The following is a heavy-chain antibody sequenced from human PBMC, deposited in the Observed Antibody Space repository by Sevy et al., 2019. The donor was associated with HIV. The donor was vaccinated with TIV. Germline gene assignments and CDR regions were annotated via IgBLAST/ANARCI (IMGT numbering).Heavy chain of an antibody. D-gene: IGHD5-12*01. CDR1: SGSISSYY. J-gene: IGHJ5*02. CDR3: TRAPPVRSGDDSLNWFDP. Sequence: SETLSLTCTVSSGSISSYYWSWIRQPPGKGLEYIGYIHSSGTTNYNPSLKSRVTISVDTSKNQFSLNLSSVTAADTAVYYCTRAPPVRSGDDSLNWFDPWGQGPLVTVSS. CDR2: IHSSGTT. V-gene: IGHV4-59*01.